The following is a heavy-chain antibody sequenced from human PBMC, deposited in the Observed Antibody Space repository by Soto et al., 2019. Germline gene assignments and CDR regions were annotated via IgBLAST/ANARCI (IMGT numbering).Heavy chain of an antibody. Sequence: SETLSLTCAVYCGSFSGYYWSWIRQPPGKGLEWIGEINHSGSTNYNPSLKSRVTISVDTSKNQFSLKLSSVTAADTAVYYCARVSSSSSESWFDPWGQGTLVTVSS. CDR2: INHSGST. D-gene: IGHD6-6*01. V-gene: IGHV4-34*01. CDR3: ARVSSSSSESWFDP. CDR1: CGSFSGYY. J-gene: IGHJ5*02.